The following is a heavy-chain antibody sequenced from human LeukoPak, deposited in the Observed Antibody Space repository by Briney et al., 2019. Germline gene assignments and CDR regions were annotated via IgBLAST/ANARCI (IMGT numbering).Heavy chain of an antibody. CDR1: ELTLSDHY. J-gene: IGHJ6*03. D-gene: IGHD3-22*01. Sequence: GSLRLSCAASELTLSDHYMDWVRQAPRKGLEWIGEINHSGSTNYNPSLKSRVTISVDTSKNQFSLKLSSVTAADTAVYYCARGRKNSGYRYYYYYMDVWGKGTTVTVSS. V-gene: IGHV4-34*01. CDR3: ARGRKNSGYRYYYYYMDV. CDR2: INHSGST.